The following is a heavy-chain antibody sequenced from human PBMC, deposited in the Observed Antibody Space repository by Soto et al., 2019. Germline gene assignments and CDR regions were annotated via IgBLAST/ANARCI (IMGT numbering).Heavy chain of an antibody. Sequence: EVQLVESGGGLVQPGGSLRLSCVASGFTFRSYWMSWVRQAPGKGLEWVANINEDESEKNYVDYVKGRFTISRYNAKNSLYLQMNSLRAEDTAMYFCARGDFYSGDLWGQGTLVSVST. J-gene: IGHJ5*02. D-gene: IGHD4-4*01. CDR1: GFTFRSYW. CDR2: INEDESEK. CDR3: ARGDFYSGDL. V-gene: IGHV3-7*05.